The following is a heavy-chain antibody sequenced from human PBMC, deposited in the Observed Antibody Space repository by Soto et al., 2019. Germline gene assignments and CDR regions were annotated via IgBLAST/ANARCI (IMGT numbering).Heavy chain of an antibody. Sequence: EVQLVESGGGLVQPGGTLRLSCAASGFTFSSYWMSWVRQAPGKGLEWVANIKQDGSEKYYVDSVKGRFTISRDNAKNSLYLQMNSLRAEDTAVYYCAGGYGYDYVLGYWGQGTLVTVSS. CDR1: GFTFSSYW. J-gene: IGHJ4*02. D-gene: IGHD5-12*01. V-gene: IGHV3-7*03. CDR2: IKQDGSEK. CDR3: AGGYGYDYVLGY.